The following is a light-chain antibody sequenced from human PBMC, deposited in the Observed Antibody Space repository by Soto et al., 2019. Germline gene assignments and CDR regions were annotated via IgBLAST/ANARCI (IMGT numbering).Light chain of an antibody. J-gene: IGLJ1*01. CDR2: SNN. CDR3: AAWDDSLSGYV. V-gene: IGLV1-47*02. Sequence: QSVLTQPPSASGTPGQRVTISCCGSSSNIGSNYVYWYQQLPGTAPKLLIYSNNQRPSGVPDRFSGSKSGTSASLAISGLRSEDEADYYCAAWDDSLSGYVFGTGTKLTVL. CDR1: SSNIGSNY.